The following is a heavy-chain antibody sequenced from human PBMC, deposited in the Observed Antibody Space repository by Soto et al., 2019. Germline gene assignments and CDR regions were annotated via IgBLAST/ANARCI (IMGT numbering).Heavy chain of an antibody. J-gene: IGHJ4*02. V-gene: IGHV3-23*01. CDR1: GFSISEYG. CDR3: VKGNGCGDS. Sequence: EVQLLESGGGSVQPGGSLKLSCAVSGFSISEYGVTWVRQPPGKGLEWVSGFSGGRGGRFYADAVRGRFTISRDNSRNMVYLQVDSLGFEDTAVYYCVKGNGCGDSWGQGTLVTVSS. D-gene: IGHD1-1*01. CDR2: FSGGRGGR.